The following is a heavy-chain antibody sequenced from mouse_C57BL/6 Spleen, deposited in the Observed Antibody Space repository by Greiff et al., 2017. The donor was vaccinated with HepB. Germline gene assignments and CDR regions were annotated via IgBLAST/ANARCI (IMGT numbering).Heavy chain of an antibody. J-gene: IGHJ4*01. D-gene: IGHD1-1*01. V-gene: IGHV2-2*01. CDR2: IWSGGST. CDR1: GFSLTSYG. CDR3: ARELLRGYYAMDY. Sequence: QVQLQQSGPGLVQPSQSLSITCTVSGFSLTSYGVHWVRQSPGKGLEWLGVIWSGGSTDYNAAFISRLSISKDNSTSQVFFKLNSLQADDTAIYYCARELLRGYYAMDYWGQGTSVTVSS.